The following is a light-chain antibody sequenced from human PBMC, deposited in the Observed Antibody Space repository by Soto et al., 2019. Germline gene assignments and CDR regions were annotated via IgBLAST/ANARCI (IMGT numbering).Light chain of an antibody. J-gene: IGKJ1*01. CDR2: DAS. CDR1: QSISSW. Sequence: DIPMTQSPSTLSASVGDRVTITCRASQSISSWLAWYQQKPGKAPKLLISDASSLKSGVPSRFSGSGSATEFTLTISSLQPDDFATYYCQQYNSYSRTFGQGTKVEIK. V-gene: IGKV1-5*01. CDR3: QQYNSYSRT.